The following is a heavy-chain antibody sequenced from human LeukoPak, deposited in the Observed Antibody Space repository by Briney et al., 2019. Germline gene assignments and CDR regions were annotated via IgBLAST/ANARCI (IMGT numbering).Heavy chain of an antibody. CDR2: ISGGGDTT. J-gene: IGHJ4*02. V-gene: IGHV3-23*01. Sequence: GGSLRLSCAASGFTFSSYAISWVRQAPGKGLEWVSAISGGGDTTYYADSVKGRFTISRDNSKTTLYLHMNSLRAEDTAVYYCAKAASAEVVVITTPFDYWGQGTLLTVSS. CDR1: GFTFSSYA. CDR3: AKAASAEVVVITTPFDY. D-gene: IGHD3-22*01.